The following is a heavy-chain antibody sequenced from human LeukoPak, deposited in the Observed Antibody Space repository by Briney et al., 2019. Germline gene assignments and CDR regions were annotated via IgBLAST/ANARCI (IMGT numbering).Heavy chain of an antibody. J-gene: IGHJ6*03. CDR3: ARVGSGYDLNYYYYMDV. CDR1: GYTFTSYY. V-gene: IGHV1-46*01. D-gene: IGHD5-12*01. CDR2: INPSGGST. Sequence: ASVKVSCKASGYTFTSYYMHWVRQAPGEGLEWMGIINPSGGSTSYAQKFQGRVTMTRDMSTSTVYMELSSLRSEDTAVYYCARVGSGYDLNYYYYMDVWGKGTTVTVSS.